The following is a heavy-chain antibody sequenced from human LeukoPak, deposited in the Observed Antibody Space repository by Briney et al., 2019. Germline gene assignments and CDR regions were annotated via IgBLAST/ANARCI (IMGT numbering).Heavy chain of an antibody. CDR1: GGSISNGDYS. CDR3: ARDFYP. Sequence: PSQTLSLTYTVSGGSISNGDYSWSWIRQPPGKGLEWIGYIYYSGRTYYNPSLRSRVTMSVDTSKNQFSLNMSSVTAADTAVYYCARDFYPWGQGTLVTVSS. V-gene: IGHV4-30-4*01. CDR2: IYYSGRT. J-gene: IGHJ5*02.